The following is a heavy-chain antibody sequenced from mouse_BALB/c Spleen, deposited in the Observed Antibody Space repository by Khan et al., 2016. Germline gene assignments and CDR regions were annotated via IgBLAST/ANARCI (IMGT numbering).Heavy chain of an antibody. V-gene: IGHV3-6*02. CDR2: ISYDGSN. Sequence: VQLKESGPGLVKPSQSLSLTCSVTGYSITSGYYWNWIRQFPGNKLEWMGYISYDGSNNYNPSLKNRISITRDTSKNQFLLKLNSVTTEDTATYNRTRNDSFGYWGQVTPLTVSS. CDR3: TRNDSFGY. CDR1: GYSITSGYY. J-gene: IGHJ2*01.